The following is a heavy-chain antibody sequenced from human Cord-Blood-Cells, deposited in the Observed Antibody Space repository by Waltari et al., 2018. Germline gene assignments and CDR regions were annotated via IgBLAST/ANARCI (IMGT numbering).Heavy chain of an antibody. Sequence: QLQLQESGPGLGKPSETLSLTCTVSGGSISSSSYYWGWIRQPPGKGLEWMGIIYYSGRTYYNPSLKSRVTISLDTSKNQFSLKLSSVTAADTAVYYCARRRSSSSWYFDLWGRGTLVTVSS. D-gene: IGHD6-6*01. J-gene: IGHJ2*01. CDR3: ARRRSSSSWYFDL. CDR2: IYYSGRT. CDR1: GGSISSSSYY. V-gene: IGHV4-39*01.